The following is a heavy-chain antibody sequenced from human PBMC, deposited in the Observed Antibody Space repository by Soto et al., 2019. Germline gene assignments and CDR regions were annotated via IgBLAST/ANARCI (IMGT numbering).Heavy chain of an antibody. CDR3: AKVPRVRYCSGGSCYALPGYFDY. V-gene: IGHV3-23*01. Sequence: GGSLRLSCAASGFTFSSYAMSWVRQAPGKGLEWVSAISGSGGSTYYADSVKGRFTISRDNSKNPLYRQMNSLRAEDTAVYYCAKVPRVRYCSGGSCYALPGYFDYWGQGTLVTVSS. CDR2: ISGSGGST. CDR1: GFTFSSYA. D-gene: IGHD2-15*01. J-gene: IGHJ4*02.